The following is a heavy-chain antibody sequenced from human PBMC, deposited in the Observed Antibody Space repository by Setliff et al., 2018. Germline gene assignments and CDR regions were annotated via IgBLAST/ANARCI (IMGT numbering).Heavy chain of an antibody. D-gene: IGHD2-15*01. J-gene: IGHJ6*03. V-gene: IGHV1-69*05. CDR3: VREGVDTRSSTDYRYYRDV. CDR1: GGTFSNYG. Sequence: GASVKVSCKASGGTFSNYGISWVRQAPGQGLEWMGGTIPIFGTTDYAQKFQGRVTIITDDSTSTAFMQLSSLTSEDTAVYYCVREGVDTRSSTDYRYYRDVWGKGTTVTVSS. CDR2: TIPIFGTT.